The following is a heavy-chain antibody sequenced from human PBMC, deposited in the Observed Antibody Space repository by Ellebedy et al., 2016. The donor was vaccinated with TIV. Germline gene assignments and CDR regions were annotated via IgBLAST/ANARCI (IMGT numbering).Heavy chain of an antibody. CDR1: GDSSSGYY. Sequence: MPSETLSLTCTVSGDSSSGYYWNWIRQPPGKGLEWIGHIEYSGRTNYNPSLKSRVTISVDTSRNQFSLNMASLTAADTGMYYCAGGSGWLPTYWGQGTLVTVSS. CDR2: IEYSGRT. J-gene: IGHJ4*02. V-gene: IGHV4-59*03. D-gene: IGHD6-19*01. CDR3: AGGSGWLPTY.